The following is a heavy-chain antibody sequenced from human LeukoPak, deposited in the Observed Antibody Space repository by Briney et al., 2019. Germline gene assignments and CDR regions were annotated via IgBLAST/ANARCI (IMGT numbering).Heavy chain of an antibody. J-gene: IGHJ4*02. Sequence: GGSLGLSCAASRFTFSSHAMSWVRQAPGKGLEWVSTISGSGSNAYFVDSVKGRFTISRDNSKNTLYLQMNSLRAEDTAVYYCAKRSYGYCDYWGQGTLVTVSS. CDR1: RFTFSSHA. CDR2: ISGSGSNA. V-gene: IGHV3-23*01. CDR3: AKRSYGYCDY. D-gene: IGHD5-18*01.